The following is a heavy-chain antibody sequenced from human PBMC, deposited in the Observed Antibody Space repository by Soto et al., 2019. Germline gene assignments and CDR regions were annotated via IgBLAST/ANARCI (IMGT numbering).Heavy chain of an antibody. V-gene: IGHV1-69*13. CDR2: IIPIFGTA. CDR3: ASWYYYDSSGYERPLDY. Sequence: GASVKVSCKASGGTFSSYAISWVRQAPGQGLEWMGGIIPIFGTANYAQKFQGGVTITADESTSTAYMELSSLRSEDTAVYYCASWYYYDSSGYERPLDYWGQGTLVTVSS. CDR1: GGTFSSYA. J-gene: IGHJ4*02. D-gene: IGHD3-22*01.